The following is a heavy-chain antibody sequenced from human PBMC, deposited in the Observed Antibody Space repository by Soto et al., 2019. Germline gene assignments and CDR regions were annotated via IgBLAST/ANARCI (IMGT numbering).Heavy chain of an antibody. CDR3: ALPRYYDFWSGYYNPYYYYGMDV. CDR1: GGSISSSSYY. Sequence: SETLSLTCTVSGGSISSSSYYWGWIRQPPGKGLEWIGSIYYSGSTYYNPSLKSRVTISVDTSKNQFSLKLSSVTAADTAVYYCALPRYYDFWSGYYNPYYYYGMDVWGQGTTVTVSS. J-gene: IGHJ6*02. D-gene: IGHD3-3*01. CDR2: IYYSGST. V-gene: IGHV4-39*01.